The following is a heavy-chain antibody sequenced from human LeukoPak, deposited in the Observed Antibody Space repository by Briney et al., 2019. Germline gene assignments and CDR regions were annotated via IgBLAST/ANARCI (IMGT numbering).Heavy chain of an antibody. CDR1: GFTLSDYW. D-gene: IGHD4-17*01. J-gene: IGHJ4*02. Sequence: PGGSLRLSCAASGFTLSDYWMHWVRQAPGKGLVWVSQINRDGSNTNYADSVRGRFTFSRDNAKNTLYLQMSSLRAEDTAVYYCARRASYGDLDYWGQGTLVTVSS. CDR2: INRDGSNT. V-gene: IGHV3-74*01. CDR3: ARRASYGDLDY.